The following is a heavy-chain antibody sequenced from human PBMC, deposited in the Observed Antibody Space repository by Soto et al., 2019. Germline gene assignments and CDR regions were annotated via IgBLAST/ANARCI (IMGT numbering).Heavy chain of an antibody. V-gene: IGHV1-18*04. Sequence: QVQLVQSAAELKKPGASVNVSCMTSGDTFTTYDITWVRQAPGQVIEWMGWINGYSGTTDYAQKFQGRVTMTTDTSRGIAFMELTRLNFDDTGVYFCARKMSGWPKFDWWGQGTLVTVSS. D-gene: IGHD6-19*01. CDR1: GDTFTTYD. CDR2: INGYSGTT. CDR3: ARKMSGWPKFDW. J-gene: IGHJ4*02.